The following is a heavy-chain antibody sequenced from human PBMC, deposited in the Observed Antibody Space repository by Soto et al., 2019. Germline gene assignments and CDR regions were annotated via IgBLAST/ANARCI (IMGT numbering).Heavy chain of an antibody. Sequence: GGSLRLSCAASGFTVSSNYMSWVRQAPGKGLEWVSYISSSSSTIYYADSVKGRFTISRDNSKNTLFLQMNSLRAEDTAVYYCAREYSSAWKTSDYWGQGTLVTVSS. J-gene: IGHJ4*02. CDR2: ISSSSSTI. D-gene: IGHD6-19*01. V-gene: IGHV3-48*01. CDR1: GFTVSSNY. CDR3: AREYSSAWKTSDY.